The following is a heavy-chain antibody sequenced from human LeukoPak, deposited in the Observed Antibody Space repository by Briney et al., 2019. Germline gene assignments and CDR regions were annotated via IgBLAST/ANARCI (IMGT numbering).Heavy chain of an antibody. Sequence: SVKVSYKASGGTFSSYAISWVRQAPGQGLEWMGGIIPIFGTANYAQKFQGRVTITADGSTSTAYMELSSLRSEDTAVYYCATAKTTVVTPVDYWGQGTLVTVSS. CDR2: IIPIFGTA. J-gene: IGHJ4*02. CDR3: ATAKTTVVTPVDY. D-gene: IGHD4-23*01. CDR1: GGTFSSYA. V-gene: IGHV1-69*01.